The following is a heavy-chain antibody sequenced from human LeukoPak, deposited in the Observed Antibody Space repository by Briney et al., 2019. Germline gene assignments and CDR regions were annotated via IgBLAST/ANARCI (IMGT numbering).Heavy chain of an antibody. CDR3: AKERQDYYDSSGYYEGMFGSFDI. CDR1: GFTFSSYW. V-gene: IGHV3-7*05. CDR2: IKQDGSEK. D-gene: IGHD3-22*01. Sequence: GGSLRLSCAASGFTFSSYWMSWVRQAPGKGLEWVANIKQDGSEKYYVDSVKGRFTISRDNAKNTLYLQMNSLRAEDTAVYYCAKERQDYYDSSGYYEGMFGSFDIWGQGTMVTVSS. J-gene: IGHJ3*02.